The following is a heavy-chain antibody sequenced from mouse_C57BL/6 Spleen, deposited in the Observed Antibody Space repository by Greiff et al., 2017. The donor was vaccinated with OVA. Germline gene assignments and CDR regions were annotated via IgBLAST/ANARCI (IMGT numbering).Heavy chain of an antibody. CDR1: GYSITSGYY. V-gene: IGHV3-6*01. D-gene: IGHD1-1*01. CDR3: ARGIYYYGSGYFDY. CDR2: ISYDGST. J-gene: IGHJ2*01. Sequence: EVKLVESGPGLVKPSQSLSLTCSVTGYSITSGYYWNWIRQFPGNKLEWMGYISYDGSTNYNPSLKNRISITRDTSKNQFFLKLNSVTTEDTATYYCARGIYYYGSGYFDYWGQGTTLTVSS.